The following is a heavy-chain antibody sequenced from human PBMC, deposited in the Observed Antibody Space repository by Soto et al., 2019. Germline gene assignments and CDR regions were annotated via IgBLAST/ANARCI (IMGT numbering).Heavy chain of an antibody. V-gene: IGHV4-34*01. J-gene: IGHJ4*02. D-gene: IGHD2-2*01. CDR3: ARARRLSLVPAPRLYDY. CDR2: INHSGST. Sequence: QVQLQQWGAGLLKPSETLSLTCAVYGGSFSGYYWSWIRQPPGKGLVWIGEINHSGSTNYNPSLKSRVTISVDTSKNHFSLKLSSVTAADTAVYYCARARRLSLVPAPRLYDYWGQGTLVTVSS. CDR1: GGSFSGYY.